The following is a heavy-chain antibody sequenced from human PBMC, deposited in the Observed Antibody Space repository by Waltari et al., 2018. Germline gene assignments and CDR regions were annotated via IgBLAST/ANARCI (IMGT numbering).Heavy chain of an antibody. J-gene: IGHJ4*02. V-gene: IGHV3-23*04. Sequence: EVQLVESGGGLVQPGGSLRLSCAASGFTFGSYAMSWVRQAPGKGLEWVSAISGDVGSTYYADSVKGRFTISRDNSKNTLYRQMNSLRAEDTAVYYCAKVPFFGSSWHSPRATFDYWGQGTLVTVSS. CDR3: AKVPFFGSSWHSPRATFDY. CDR1: GFTFGSYA. D-gene: IGHD6-13*01. CDR2: ISGDVGST.